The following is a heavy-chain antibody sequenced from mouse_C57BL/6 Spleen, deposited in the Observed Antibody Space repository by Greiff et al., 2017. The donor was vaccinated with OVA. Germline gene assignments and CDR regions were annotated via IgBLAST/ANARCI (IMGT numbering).Heavy chain of an antibody. J-gene: IGHJ3*01. CDR1: GYTFTDYY. D-gene: IGHD1-3*01. Sequence: VQLQQSGPELVKPGASVKISCKASGYTFTDYYMNWVKQSHGKSLEWIGDINPNNGGTSYNQKFKGKATLTVDKSSSTAYMELRSLTSEDSAVYYCARWGPITSWFAYWGQGTLVTVSA. V-gene: IGHV1-26*01. CDR2: INPNNGGT. CDR3: ARWGPITSWFAY.